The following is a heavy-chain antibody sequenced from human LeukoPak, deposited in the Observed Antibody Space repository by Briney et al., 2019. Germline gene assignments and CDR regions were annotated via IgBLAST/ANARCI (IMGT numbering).Heavy chain of an antibody. J-gene: IGHJ4*02. CDR2: IKEDGNRI. V-gene: IGHV3-7*01. CDR1: GFTFGDYA. Sequence: GGSLRLSCTASGFTFGDYAMSWVRQAPGKGLEWVANIKEDGNRIYYVDSVKGRFTISRENAKNSLYLQMSSLRAEDTAVYYCTRGGWYYFEYWGQGVLVTVSS. CDR3: TRGGWYYFEY.